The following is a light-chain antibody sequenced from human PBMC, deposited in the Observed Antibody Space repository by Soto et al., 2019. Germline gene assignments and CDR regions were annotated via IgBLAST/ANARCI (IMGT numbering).Light chain of an antibody. Sequence: EIVMTQSPATLSVSPGERVTLSCRASQSVSVDLALYQQRPGQAPRLLIYGASTRATGIPVRFSGSGSGTGFSLTISSLQSEDFAFYYCQQYNNWPPWTFGQGTKVDIK. V-gene: IGKV3-15*01. CDR2: GAS. CDR3: QQYNNWPPWT. J-gene: IGKJ1*01. CDR1: QSVSVD.